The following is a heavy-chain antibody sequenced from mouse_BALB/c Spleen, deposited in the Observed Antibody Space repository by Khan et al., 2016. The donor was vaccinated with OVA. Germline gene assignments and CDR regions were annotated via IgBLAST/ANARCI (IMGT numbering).Heavy chain of an antibody. CDR1: GYTFTDYY. J-gene: IGHJ3*01. D-gene: IGHD1-2*01. CDR3: ARRNYFGYTFAY. CDR2: ISPGSGDT. Sequence: QVQLQQSGAELARPGASVKLSCKASGYTFTDYYINWVKQRTGQGLEWIGEISPGSGDTYYNERFKGKATLTADKSSSTAYMKLSSLTSEASAVYFWARRNYFGYTFAYWGQGTLVTVSA. V-gene: IGHV1-77*01.